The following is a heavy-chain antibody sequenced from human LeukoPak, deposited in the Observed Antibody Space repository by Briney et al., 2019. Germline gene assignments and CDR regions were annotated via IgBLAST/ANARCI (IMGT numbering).Heavy chain of an antibody. CDR2: IKQDGSEK. CDR1: GFTFSSYW. V-gene: IGHV3-7*05. D-gene: IGHD3-10*01. Sequence: GGSLRLSCAASGFTFSSYWMSWVRQAPGQGLESVAYIKQDGSEKYHVDSVKGRFTISRDNSKNTLYLQVNSLRAEDTAVYYCSRYCITSSCQTLDSYYAMDVWGQGTTVTVSS. J-gene: IGHJ6*02. CDR3: SRYCITSSCQTLDSYYAMDV.